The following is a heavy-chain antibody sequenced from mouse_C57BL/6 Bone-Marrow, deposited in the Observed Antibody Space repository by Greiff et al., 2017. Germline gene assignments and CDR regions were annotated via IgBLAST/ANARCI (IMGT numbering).Heavy chain of an antibody. J-gene: IGHJ1*03. V-gene: IGHV3-1*01. CDR3: ARRDYYGSSYWYFDV. Sequence: DVKLQESGPGMVKPSQSLSLTCTVTGYSITSGYDWHWIRHFPGNKLEWMGYISYSGSTNYNPSLKSRISITHDTSKNHFFLKLNSVTTEDTATYYCARRDYYGSSYWYFDVWGTGTTVTVSS. CDR1: GYSITSGYD. D-gene: IGHD1-1*01. CDR2: ISYSGST.